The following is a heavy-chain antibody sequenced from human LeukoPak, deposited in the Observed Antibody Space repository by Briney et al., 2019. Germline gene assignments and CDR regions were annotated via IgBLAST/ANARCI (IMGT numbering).Heavy chain of an antibody. CDR3: AREGGYYDSSGDYYGWFDP. D-gene: IGHD3-22*01. Sequence: GASVKVSCKASGYTFTSYDINWVRQATGQGLEWMGWMNPNSGNTGYAQKFQGRVTITRNTSISTAYMELSSLRSEDTAVYYCAREGGYYDSSGDYYGWFDPWGQGTLVTVSS. CDR2: MNPNSGNT. V-gene: IGHV1-8*03. J-gene: IGHJ5*02. CDR1: GYTFTSYD.